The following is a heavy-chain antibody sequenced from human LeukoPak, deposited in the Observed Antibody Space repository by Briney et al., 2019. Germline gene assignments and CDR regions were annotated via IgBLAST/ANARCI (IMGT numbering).Heavy chain of an antibody. Sequence: SETLSLTCTVSGGSISSSSYYWGWIRQPPGKGLEWIGSIYYTGSTYHNPSLKSRVIISVDTSKNQFSLRLSSVTAADTAVYYGAGKWCGGYCYPDNWGHGTLVTVSS. J-gene: IGHJ4*03. CDR1: GGSISSSSYY. V-gene: IGHV4-39*01. D-gene: IGHD2-21*02. CDR3: AGKWCGGYCYPDN. CDR2: IYYTGST.